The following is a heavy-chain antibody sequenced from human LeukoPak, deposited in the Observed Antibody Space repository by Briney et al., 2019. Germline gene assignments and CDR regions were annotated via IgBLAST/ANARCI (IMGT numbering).Heavy chain of an antibody. J-gene: IGHJ6*02. CDR1: GGSISSYY. Sequence: SETLSLTCTVSGGSISSYYWSWIRQPPGKGLEWIGYIYYSGSTNYNPSLKSRVTISVDTSKNQFSLKLSSVTAADTAVYYCARDSGSGYSSGWYRTYGMDVWGQGTTVTVSS. CDR3: ARDSGSGYSSGWYRTYGMDV. V-gene: IGHV4-59*01. D-gene: IGHD6-19*01. CDR2: IYYSGST.